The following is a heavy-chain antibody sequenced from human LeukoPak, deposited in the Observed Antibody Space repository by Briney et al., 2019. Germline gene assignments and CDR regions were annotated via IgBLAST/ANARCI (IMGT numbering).Heavy chain of an antibody. CDR3: ASQPRRATAIDY. D-gene: IGHD5-12*01. CDR2: IYYSGST. J-gene: IGHJ4*02. V-gene: IGHV4-59*01. CDR1: GGSISSYY. Sequence: NPSETLSLACTVSGGSISSYYWSWIRQPPGKGLEWIGYIYYSGSTNYNPSLKSRVTISIDTSKNQFSLKLSSVTAADTAVYYCASQPRRATAIDYWGQGTLVTVSS.